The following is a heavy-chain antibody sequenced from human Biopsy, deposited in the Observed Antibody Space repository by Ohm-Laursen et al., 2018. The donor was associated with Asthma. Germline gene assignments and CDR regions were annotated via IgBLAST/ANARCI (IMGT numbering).Heavy chain of an antibody. V-gene: IGHV1-69*01. CDR2: LIPVLGTP. Sequence: SSVKVSCKASGDSFSNYAISWVRQAPGQGLEWTEGLIPVLGTPDHAQMFEGRVTITADESTSTAYMELSSLSSEDTAVYYCARGYSGSDRIVYYYSGLEVWGQGTTVTVSS. J-gene: IGHJ6*02. CDR3: ARGYSGSDRIVYYYSGLEV. D-gene: IGHD5-12*01. CDR1: GDSFSNYA.